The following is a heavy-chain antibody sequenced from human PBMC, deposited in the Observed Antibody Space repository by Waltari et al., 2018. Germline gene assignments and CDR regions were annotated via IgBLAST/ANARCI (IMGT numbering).Heavy chain of an antibody. Sequence: QVQLQESGPGLVKPSQTLSLTCTVPGGSIRSGSYYGSWIRTPVGQGMEWLGRLHTSGSTNYNPSLKSRVTISVDTSKNQFSLKLSSVTAADTAVYYCARVRGYYYDSSGYYSSGYFDLWGRGTLVTVSS. V-gene: IGHV4-61*02. CDR3: ARVRGYYYDSSGYYSSGYFDL. CDR1: GGSIRSGSYY. D-gene: IGHD3-22*01. CDR2: LHTSGST. J-gene: IGHJ2*01.